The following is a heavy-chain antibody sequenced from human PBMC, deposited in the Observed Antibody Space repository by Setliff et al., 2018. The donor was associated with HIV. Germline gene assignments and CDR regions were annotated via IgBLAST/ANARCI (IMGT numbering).Heavy chain of an antibody. CDR3: AREGKTALVTKYFDY. J-gene: IGHJ4*01. CDR1: GGSITSGSYY. Sequence: SETLSLTCTVSGGSITSGSYYWSWIRQPAGKGLEWIGRIYSNGRTTHNPSLKSRVTISRDTSESQFSLKMNSVTAADTAVYYCAREGKTALVTKYFDYWGHGKLVTVSS. D-gene: IGHD5-18*01. CDR2: IYSNGRT. V-gene: IGHV4-61*02.